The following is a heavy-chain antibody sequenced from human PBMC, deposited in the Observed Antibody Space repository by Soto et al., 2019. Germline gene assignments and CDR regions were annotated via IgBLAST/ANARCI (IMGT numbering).Heavy chain of an antibody. CDR2: ISTYNGNT. Sequence: SVKVSFKASAYTFTSSGISWVRQAPGQGPEWMGWISTYNGNTNYAQNLQGRVTMTTDTSTSTAYMELRGLRSDDTAVYYCARTVAGYFDYWGQGTLVTVSS. J-gene: IGHJ4*02. CDR1: AYTFTSSG. CDR3: ARTVAGYFDY. V-gene: IGHV1-18*01. D-gene: IGHD6-19*01.